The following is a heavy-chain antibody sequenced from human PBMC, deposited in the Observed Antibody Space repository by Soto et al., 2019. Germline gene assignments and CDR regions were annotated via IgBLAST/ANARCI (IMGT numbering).Heavy chain of an antibody. Sequence: SETLSLTCTVSGGSISSGDYYWSWIRQPPGKGLEWIGSVYYTGTTDYNPSLKSRVTISVDTSKTQFSLNLRSVTAADTAVYYCARDLAAVPRAFDYWGRGTLVTVSS. CDR1: GGSISSGDYY. CDR2: VYYTGTT. D-gene: IGHD6-13*01. V-gene: IGHV4-61*08. CDR3: ARDLAAVPRAFDY. J-gene: IGHJ4*02.